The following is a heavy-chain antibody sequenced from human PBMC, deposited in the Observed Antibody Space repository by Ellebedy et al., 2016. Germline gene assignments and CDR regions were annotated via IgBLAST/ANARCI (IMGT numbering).Heavy chain of an antibody. V-gene: IGHV3-23*01. CDR2: ISGSGGST. CDR3: AELTTVTTTDY. D-gene: IGHD4-17*01. CDR1: GFTFSSYA. J-gene: IGHJ4*02. Sequence: GGSLRLXXAASGFTFSSYAMSWVRQAPGKGLEWVSAISGSGGSTYYADSVKGRFTISRDNSKNTLYLQMNSLRAEDTAVYYCAELTTVTTTDYWGQGTLVTVSS.